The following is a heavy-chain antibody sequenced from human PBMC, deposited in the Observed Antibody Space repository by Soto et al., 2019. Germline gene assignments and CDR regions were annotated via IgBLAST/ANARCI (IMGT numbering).Heavy chain of an antibody. V-gene: IGHV1-58*01. CDR3: ARDRSENAFDI. CDR2: IVFSSGNT. Sequence: GASVKVSCKASGFTFTSSAVQWVRQARGQRLEWIGWIVFSSGNTNYAQKFQDRVTITMDMSISTAYMELSRLRSDDTAVYYCARDRSENAFDIWGQGTMVTVSS. CDR1: GFTFTSSA. J-gene: IGHJ3*02.